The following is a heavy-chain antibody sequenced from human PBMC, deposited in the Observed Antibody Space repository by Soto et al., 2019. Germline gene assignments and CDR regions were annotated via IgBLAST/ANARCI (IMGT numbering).Heavy chain of an antibody. CDR2: IIPKSGDT. CDR1: GYTFIDYY. Sequence: ASVKVSCKASGYTFIDYYIHWLRQAPGQGPEWMGWIIPKSGDTKYSEKFQGRVAMTRDTSINTAYMEMTSLRSDDTAVYYCARGFYDSSGFFYAGWFGPWGQGTLVTASS. CDR3: ARGFYDSSGFFYAGWFGP. D-gene: IGHD3-22*01. J-gene: IGHJ5*02. V-gene: IGHV1-2*02.